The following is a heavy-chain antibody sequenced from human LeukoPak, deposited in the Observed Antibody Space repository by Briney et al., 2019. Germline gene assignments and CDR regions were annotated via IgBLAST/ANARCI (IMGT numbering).Heavy chain of an antibody. CDR2: INPSGGST. Sequence: ASVKVSCKASGYTFTSYYMHWVRQAPGQGLEWMGIINPSGGSTSYAQKFQGRVTMTRDTSTSTAYMELRSLRSDDTAVYYCARDRNSLVVAATLDYWGQGTLVTVSS. CDR3: ARDRNSLVVAATLDY. J-gene: IGHJ4*02. D-gene: IGHD2-15*01. V-gene: IGHV1-46*01. CDR1: GYTFTSYY.